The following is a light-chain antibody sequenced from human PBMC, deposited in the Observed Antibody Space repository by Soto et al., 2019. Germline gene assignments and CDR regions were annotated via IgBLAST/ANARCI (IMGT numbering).Light chain of an antibody. J-gene: IGKJ1*01. V-gene: IGKV1-39*01. CDR1: QSISSH. CDR2: AAS. CDR3: QQYETFSGT. Sequence: DIQMTQSPSSLSASVGDRVTITCRASQSISSHLNWYQLNPGRAPKLLIYAASTLHSGVPSRFSGSGSGTKFTLTIASLQPDDFATYYCQQYETFSGTFGPGTKVEI.